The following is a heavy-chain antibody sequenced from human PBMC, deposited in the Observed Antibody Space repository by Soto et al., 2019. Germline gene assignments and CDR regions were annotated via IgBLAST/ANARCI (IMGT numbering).Heavy chain of an antibody. J-gene: IGHJ4*02. CDR2: IYPGDSDI. CDR1: VYMFIIYG. CDR3: ARRGTGATTSTKVFDY. D-gene: IGHD3-10*01. V-gene: IGHV5-51*01. Sequence: PWESLKSSGDALVYMFIIYGIGWVRQKPVKGLEWIGIIYPGDSDITYSPSFEGQVTLSVDKSVNTAYLHWTSLQSADTATYFCARRGTGATTSTKVFDYWGQGTPVTVSS.